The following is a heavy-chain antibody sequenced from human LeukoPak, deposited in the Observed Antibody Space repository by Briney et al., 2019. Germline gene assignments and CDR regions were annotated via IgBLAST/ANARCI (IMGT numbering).Heavy chain of an antibody. V-gene: IGHV3-23*01. D-gene: IGHD4-17*01. CDR2: ISSTGGST. Sequence: PGGSLRLSCAASGFTFGSYAMSWVRQAPGKGLEWVSVISSTGGSTNYGDSVKGRFTISRDNSKNTLYLQMNSLRAEDTAVYYCAKYPDYGDYPYSAYFDYWGQGTLVTVSS. CDR1: GFTFGSYA. CDR3: AKYPDYGDYPYSAYFDY. J-gene: IGHJ4*02.